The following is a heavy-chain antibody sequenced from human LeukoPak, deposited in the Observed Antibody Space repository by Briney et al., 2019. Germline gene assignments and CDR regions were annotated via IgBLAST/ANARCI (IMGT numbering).Heavy chain of an antibody. Sequence: GGSLRLSCAASGFTFSSYWMRWVGQAPGKGLEWVANIKQDGSEKYYVDSVKGRFTISRDNAKNSLYLQMNSLRADDTAVYSCARDRAFLGAAAAPVDWGQGTLVTVSS. J-gene: IGHJ4*02. CDR2: IKQDGSEK. CDR1: GFTFSSYW. CDR3: ARDRAFLGAAAAPVD. D-gene: IGHD6-13*01. V-gene: IGHV3-7*01.